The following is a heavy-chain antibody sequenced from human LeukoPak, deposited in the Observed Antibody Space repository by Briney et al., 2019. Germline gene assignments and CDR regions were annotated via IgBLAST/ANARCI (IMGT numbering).Heavy chain of an antibody. Sequence: PTASVKVSCKASGYTFTSYGISWVRQAPGQGLEWMGWINPNSGGTNYAQKFQGRVTMTRDTSISTAYMELSRLRSDDTAVYYCARDSRPIFEWQQLGGDYWGQGTLVTVSS. CDR2: INPNSGGT. D-gene: IGHD6-13*01. CDR3: ARDSRPIFEWQQLGGDY. V-gene: IGHV1-2*02. CDR1: GYTFTSYG. J-gene: IGHJ4*02.